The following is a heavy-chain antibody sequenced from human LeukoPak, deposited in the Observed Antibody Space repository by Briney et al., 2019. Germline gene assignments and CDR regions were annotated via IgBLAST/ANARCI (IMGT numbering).Heavy chain of an antibody. D-gene: IGHD3-9*01. CDR1: GDSISTYY. Sequence: SETLPLTCTVSGDSISTYYWSWIRQPPGKGLEWIAYIDYRGSTNYNPSLKSRVTISVDTSKNQFSLKLSSVTAADTAVYYCARKGNYDILTGYYTSSFDYWGQGTLVTVSS. CDR2: IDYRGST. CDR3: ARKGNYDILTGYYTSSFDY. V-gene: IGHV4-59*12. J-gene: IGHJ4*02.